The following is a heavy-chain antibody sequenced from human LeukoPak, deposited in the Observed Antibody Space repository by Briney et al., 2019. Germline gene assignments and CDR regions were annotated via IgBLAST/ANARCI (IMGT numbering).Heavy chain of an antibody. CDR3: ARDKTYGDSGKAFDI. CDR2: ISSSSSYT. Sequence: GGSLRLSCAASGFTFSDYYMSGIRQAPGKGREWVSYISSSSSYTNYADSVKGRFTISRDNAKNSLYLQMNSLRAEDTAVYYCARDKTYGDSGKAFDIWGQGTMVTVSS. V-gene: IGHV3-11*06. CDR1: GFTFSDYY. D-gene: IGHD4-17*01. J-gene: IGHJ3*02.